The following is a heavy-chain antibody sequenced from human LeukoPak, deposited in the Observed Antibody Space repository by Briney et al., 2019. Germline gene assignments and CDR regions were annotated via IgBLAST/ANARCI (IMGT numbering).Heavy chain of an antibody. V-gene: IGHV4-39*01. CDR2: INYSGST. Sequence: SETLSLTCTVSGGSITSGADYWGWIRQPPGKGLEWIGSINYSGSTYSNPSLKSRVTISVDTSKNQFSLKLISVTAADTAVYYCARNRRSYDSSGYQNYFAYWGQGTLVIVSS. CDR3: ARNRRSYDSSGYQNYFAY. CDR1: GGSITSGADY. J-gene: IGHJ4*02. D-gene: IGHD3-22*01.